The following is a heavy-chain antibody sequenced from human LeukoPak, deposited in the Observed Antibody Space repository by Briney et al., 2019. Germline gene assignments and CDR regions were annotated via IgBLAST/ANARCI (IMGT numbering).Heavy chain of an antibody. J-gene: IGHJ4*02. CDR3: ARLVGATTGATDY. D-gene: IGHD1-26*01. CDR1: GFSISHYY. Sequence: GGSLRLSCAASGFSISHYYMTWVRQTPGKGLDWVSVIYTGGGTNYGDSVKGRFTISRDNSKGSVFLQMNGLTVDDTGVYYCARLVGATTGATDYWGQGSLVSVS. CDR2: IYTGGGT. V-gene: IGHV3-53*01.